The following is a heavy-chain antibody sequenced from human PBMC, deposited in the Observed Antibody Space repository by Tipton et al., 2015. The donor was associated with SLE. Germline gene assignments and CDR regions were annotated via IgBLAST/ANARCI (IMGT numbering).Heavy chain of an antibody. CDR1: GSTFSSYA. Sequence: SLRLSCAASGSTFSSYAMSWVRQAPGKGLEWVSAISGSGGSIYYADSVKGRFTISRDNAKNSLYLQMNSLRAEDTAVYYCARSSWREAGEVDYWGQGTLVNVSS. CDR2: ISGSGGSI. J-gene: IGHJ4*02. CDR3: ARSSWREAGEVDY. D-gene: IGHD6-19*01. V-gene: IGHV3-23*01.